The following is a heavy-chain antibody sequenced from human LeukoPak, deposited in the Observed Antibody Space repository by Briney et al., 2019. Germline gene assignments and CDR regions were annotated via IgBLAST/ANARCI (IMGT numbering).Heavy chain of an antibody. CDR3: ARVRYCSTNRCYDREFDN. D-gene: IGHD2-2*01. V-gene: IGHV4-59*01. CDR1: GGSISSYY. CDR2: IYYSGNT. J-gene: IGHJ4*02. Sequence: SETLSLTCTVSGGSISSYYWSWIRQPPGKGLEWIGYIYYSGNTNYNPSLKSRVTISVDTSKNQFSLKLNSVTAADTGVYYCARVRYCSTNRCYDREFDNWGQGTLVTVSS.